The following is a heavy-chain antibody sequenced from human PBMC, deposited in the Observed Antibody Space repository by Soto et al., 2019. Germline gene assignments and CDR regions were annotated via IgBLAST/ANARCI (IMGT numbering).Heavy chain of an antibody. CDR2: INPETGGT. V-gene: IGHV1-2*02. J-gene: IGHJ6*02. Sequence: GASVKVSCKASGYTFTGYYVHWVREAPGQGLEWMGWINPETGGTSYAQKFQGRVTLSRATSINTADLELSSLRFDDAAVYFCARERFQVISDGMDVWGQGTTVTVSS. CDR3: ARERFQVISDGMDV. D-gene: IGHD2-21*01. CDR1: GYTFTGYY.